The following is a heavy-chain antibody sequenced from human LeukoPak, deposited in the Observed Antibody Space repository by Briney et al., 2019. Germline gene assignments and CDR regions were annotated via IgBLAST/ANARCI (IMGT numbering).Heavy chain of an antibody. CDR1: GYSISSGYY. J-gene: IGHJ4*02. Sequence: PSETLSLTCTVSGYSISSGYYWGWIRQPPGKGLEWIGSIYHSGSTYYNPSLKSRVTISVDTSKNQFSLKLSSVTAADTAVYYCARPVTFNYYDSSGPSDYWGQGTLVTVSS. CDR3: ARPVTFNYYDSSGPSDY. CDR2: IYHSGST. D-gene: IGHD3-22*01. V-gene: IGHV4-38-2*02.